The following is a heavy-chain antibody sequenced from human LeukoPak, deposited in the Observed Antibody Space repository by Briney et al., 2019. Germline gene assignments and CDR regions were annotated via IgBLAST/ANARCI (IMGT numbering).Heavy chain of an antibody. D-gene: IGHD3-22*01. V-gene: IGHV4-39*01. Sequence: PSETLSLTCTVSGCSISSSSYNWGWIRQRPGKGLEWIGSIYYSGSTYYNPSLKRRATICVDTSKNQFSLKLSSVTAADTAVYYCARLPSYDSSGYYYYGMDVWGQGTTVTVSS. CDR1: GCSISSSSYN. CDR2: IYYSGST. J-gene: IGHJ6*02. CDR3: ARLPSYDSSGYYYYGMDV.